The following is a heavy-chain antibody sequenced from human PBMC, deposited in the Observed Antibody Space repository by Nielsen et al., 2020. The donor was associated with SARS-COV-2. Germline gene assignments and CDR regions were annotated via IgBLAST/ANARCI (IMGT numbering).Heavy chain of an antibody. Sequence: GESLKISCAASGFTFSSYGMHWVRQAPGKGPEWVAVISYDGSNKYYADSVKGRFTISRDNSKNTLYLQMNSLRAEDTAVYYCAKGAVVSPFDYWGQGTLVTVSS. J-gene: IGHJ4*02. D-gene: IGHD4-23*01. V-gene: IGHV3-30*18. CDR2: ISYDGSNK. CDR1: GFTFSSYG. CDR3: AKGAVVSPFDY.